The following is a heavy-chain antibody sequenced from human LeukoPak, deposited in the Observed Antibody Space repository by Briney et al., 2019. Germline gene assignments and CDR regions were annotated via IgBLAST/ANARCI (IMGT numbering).Heavy chain of an antibody. Sequence: GGSLRLSCAASGFTFSSYEVNWVRQAPGKGLEWVSYISSSGSTIYYADSVKGRFTISRDNAKNSLYLQMNSLRAEDTAVYYCARVTGRVRGFFDYWGQGTLVTVSS. CDR2: ISSSGSTI. CDR3: ARVTGRVRGFFDY. D-gene: IGHD3-10*01. J-gene: IGHJ4*02. V-gene: IGHV3-48*03. CDR1: GFTFSSYE.